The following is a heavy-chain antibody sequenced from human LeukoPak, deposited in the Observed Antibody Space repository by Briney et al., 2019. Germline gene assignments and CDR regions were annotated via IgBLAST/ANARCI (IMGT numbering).Heavy chain of an antibody. CDR1: GFTFSSYG. D-gene: IGHD3-10*01. CDR2: IRFDGSNK. V-gene: IGHV3-30*02. J-gene: IGHJ5*02. CDR3: AKGGVWFGNSNP. Sequence: GGSLRLSCAASGFTFSSYGMHWVRQAPGKGLEWVAFIRFDGSNKYYADSMKGRFTISRDNSKNTLYLQMNSLRPEDTAVCFCAKGGVWFGNSNPWGQGTLVTVSS.